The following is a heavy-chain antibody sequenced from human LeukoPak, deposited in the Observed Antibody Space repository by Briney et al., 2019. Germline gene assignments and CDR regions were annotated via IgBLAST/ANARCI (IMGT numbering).Heavy chain of an antibody. J-gene: IGHJ4*02. V-gene: IGHV1-2*02. CDR1: GYTFTGYY. D-gene: IGHD3-10*01. Sequence: ASVKVSCKASGYTFTGYYMHWVRQAPGQGLEWMGWINPNSGGTNYAQKFQGRVTMTRDTSISTAYMELSRLRSDDTAVYYCARDTPTYGSGSFSYWGQGTLVTVSS. CDR3: ARDTPTYGSGSFSY. CDR2: INPNSGGT.